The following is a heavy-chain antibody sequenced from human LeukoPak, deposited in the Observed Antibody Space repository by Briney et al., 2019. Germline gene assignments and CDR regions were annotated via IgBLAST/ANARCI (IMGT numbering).Heavy chain of an antibody. CDR2: IYYSGST. D-gene: IGHD3-10*01. CDR3: ARDPFVRGVHYFDS. J-gene: IGHJ4*02. Sequence: SQTLSLTCTVSGGSISRGGYYWSWIRQHPGKGLEWIGYIYYSGSTYYNPSLKSRVTISVDTSKNQFSLKLSSVTAADTAVYYCARDPFVRGVHYFDSWGQGTLVTVSS. V-gene: IGHV4-31*03. CDR1: GGSISRGGYY.